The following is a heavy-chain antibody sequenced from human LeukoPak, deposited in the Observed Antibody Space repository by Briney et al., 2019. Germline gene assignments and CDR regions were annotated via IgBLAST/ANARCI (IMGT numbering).Heavy chain of an antibody. CDR2: IXXXSXPX. Sequence: GGSLRLSCXASGFTFXXXXXXXVRQAXGXXXXXVSYIXXXSXPXXXXXXXXXXXXXSRDNAKNSLYLQMNSLRDEDTAVYYCARDLVRYFDYWGQGTLVTVSS. CDR3: ARDLVRYFDY. V-gene: IGHV3-48*02. D-gene: IGHD4/OR15-4a*01. J-gene: IGHJ4*02. CDR1: GFTFXXXX.